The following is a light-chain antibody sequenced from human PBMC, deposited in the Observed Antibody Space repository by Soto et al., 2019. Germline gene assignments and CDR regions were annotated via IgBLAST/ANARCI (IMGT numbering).Light chain of an antibody. CDR3: QQRSNWPSIT. CDR1: QSVSSY. CDR2: DAS. V-gene: IGKV3-11*01. Sequence: PGERATLSCRASQSVSSYLAWYQQKPGQAPRLLIYDASNRATGIPARFSGSGSGTEFTLTISSLEPEDFAVYYCQQRSNWPSITFGQGTRLEIK. J-gene: IGKJ5*01.